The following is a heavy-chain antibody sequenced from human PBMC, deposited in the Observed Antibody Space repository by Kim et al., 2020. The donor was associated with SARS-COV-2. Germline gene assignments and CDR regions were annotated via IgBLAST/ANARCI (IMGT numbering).Heavy chain of an antibody. Sequence: TNYTPSLKSRVTISVDKSKNQFSLKLSSVTAADTAVYYCARDLRKDGMDVWGQGTTVTVSS. CDR3: ARDLRKDGMDV. J-gene: IGHJ6*02. V-gene: IGHV4-4*02. CDR2: T.